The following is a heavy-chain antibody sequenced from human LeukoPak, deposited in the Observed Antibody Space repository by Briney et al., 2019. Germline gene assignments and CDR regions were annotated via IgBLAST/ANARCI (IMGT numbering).Heavy chain of an antibody. J-gene: IGHJ3*02. CDR3: AKDFETLSGSGALDI. CDR2: LSWDGETT. D-gene: IGHD5-12*01. V-gene: IGHV3-43*01. CDR1: GFSFDDYT. Sequence: GGSLRLSCAVSGFSFDDYTIYWVRHAPGKGLEWVSLLSWDGETTYYSDSVKGRFTISRDNGKTSLSLQMNSLTIEDTAVYYCAKDFETLSGSGALDIWGQGTTVTVSS.